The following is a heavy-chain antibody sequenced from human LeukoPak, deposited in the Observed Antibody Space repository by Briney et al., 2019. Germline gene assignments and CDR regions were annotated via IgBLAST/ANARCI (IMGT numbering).Heavy chain of an antibody. Sequence: EPGGSLRLSCAASGFTFANSAMTWVRQAPGKGLEWVSGIGGSGDDTYYADSVKGRFTIPRDNFRNILSLQMDSLRADDTAIYYCARSRSLLGPTLFDLWGQGTLVTVSS. CDR3: ARSRSLLGPTLFDL. V-gene: IGHV3-23*01. CDR1: GFTFANSA. CDR2: IGGSGDDT. J-gene: IGHJ4*02. D-gene: IGHD1-26*01.